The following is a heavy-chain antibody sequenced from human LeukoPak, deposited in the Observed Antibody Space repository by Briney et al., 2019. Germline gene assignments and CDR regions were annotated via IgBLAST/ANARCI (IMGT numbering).Heavy chain of an antibody. Sequence: PSGGSLRLSCAASGFTFSSYGMHWVRQAPGKGLEWVAVIWYDGSNKYYADSVKGRFTISRDNSKNTLYLQMNSLRAEDTAVYYCARASDYYDSSGCFDYWGQGTLVTVSS. J-gene: IGHJ4*02. CDR1: GFTFSSYG. D-gene: IGHD3-22*01. V-gene: IGHV3-33*01. CDR2: IWYDGSNK. CDR3: ARASDYYDSSGCFDY.